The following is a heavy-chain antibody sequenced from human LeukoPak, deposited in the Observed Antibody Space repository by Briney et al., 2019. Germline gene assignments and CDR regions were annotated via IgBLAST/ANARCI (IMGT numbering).Heavy chain of an antibody. J-gene: IGHJ6*02. V-gene: IGHV4-34*01. Sequence: SETLSLTCAVCGGSFSGYYWSWIRQPPGKGLEWIGEINHSGSTNYNPSLKSRVTISVDTSKNQFSLKLSSVTAADTAVYYCARGIAAAILYYYYGMDVWGQGTTVTVSS. CDR1: GGSFSGYY. CDR2: INHSGST. CDR3: ARGIAAAILYYYYGMDV. D-gene: IGHD6-13*01.